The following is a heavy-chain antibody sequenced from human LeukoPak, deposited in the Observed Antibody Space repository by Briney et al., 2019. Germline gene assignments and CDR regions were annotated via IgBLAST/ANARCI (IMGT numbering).Heavy chain of an antibody. V-gene: IGHV3-64*01. CDR1: GFTFSSYA. J-gene: IGHJ4*02. CDR2: ISSNGGST. Sequence: PGGSLRLSCAASGFTFSSYAMHWVRQAPGKGLEYVSAISSNGGSTYYANSVKGRFTISRDNSKNTLYLQMGSLRAEDTALYHCARVPYCGGDCYYLFDYWGQGTLVTVSS. CDR3: ARVPYCGGDCYYLFDY. D-gene: IGHD2-21*02.